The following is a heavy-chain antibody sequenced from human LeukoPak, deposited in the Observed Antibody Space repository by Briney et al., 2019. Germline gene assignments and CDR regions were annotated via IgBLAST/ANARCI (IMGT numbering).Heavy chain of an antibody. D-gene: IGHD1-20*01. J-gene: IGHJ5*01. Sequence: ASVKVSCKASGYTFTIYDINWVRQAPGQGLEWVGWMNPNSGGTVYAQKFQGRVTMTRDTSTSTVYLEMNSLRSDDTAVYYCARGCIRGGCFDSWGRGTLVIVSS. CDR1: GYTFTIYD. CDR2: MNPNSGGT. CDR3: ARGCIRGGCFDS. V-gene: IGHV1-8*01.